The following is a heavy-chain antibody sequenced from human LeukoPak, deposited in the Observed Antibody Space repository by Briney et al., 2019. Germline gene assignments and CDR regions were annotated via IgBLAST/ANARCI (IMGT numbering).Heavy chain of an antibody. V-gene: IGHV4-34*01. CDR2: INHSGYT. Sequence: PSETLSLTHALSGVSFDDYYWAWVRQTPGKGLEWIGEINHSGYTNDSPSLKSRVTLSIDTSRKQFSLNLRSVTVADAGTYYCTRMTTGHDYWGQGTLVTVSS. CDR3: TRMTTGHDY. CDR1: GVSFDDYY. D-gene: IGHD4-17*01. J-gene: IGHJ4*02.